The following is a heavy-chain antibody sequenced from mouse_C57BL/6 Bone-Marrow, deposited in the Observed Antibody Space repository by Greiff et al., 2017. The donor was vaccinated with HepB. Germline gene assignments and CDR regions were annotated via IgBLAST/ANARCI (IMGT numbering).Heavy chain of an antibody. CDR1: GYTFTSYW. V-gene: IGHV1-74*01. J-gene: IGHJ2*01. CDR3: AIPTVVPYFDY. D-gene: IGHD1-1*01. Sequence: QVQLQQPGAELVKPGASVKVSCKASGYTFTSYWMHWVKQRPGQGLEWIGRIHPSDSDTNYNQKFKGKATLTVDKSSSTAYMQLSSLTSEDSAVYYCAIPTVVPYFDYWGQGTTLTVSS. CDR2: IHPSDSDT.